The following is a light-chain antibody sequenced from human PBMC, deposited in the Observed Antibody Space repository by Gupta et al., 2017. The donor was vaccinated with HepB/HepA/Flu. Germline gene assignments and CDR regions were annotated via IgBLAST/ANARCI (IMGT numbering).Light chain of an antibody. CDR1: QRISKF. V-gene: IGKV1-39*01. Sequence: DIQMTQSPSSLSASVGDRVIITCRASQRISKFLNWYQQKPGKAPRLLVYAASNLQSGVPSRFSGSGSGTDFSLTISSLQPEDFATYYCQQSYMTPDTFGGGTKVEIK. CDR3: QQSYMTPDT. J-gene: IGKJ4*01. CDR2: AAS.